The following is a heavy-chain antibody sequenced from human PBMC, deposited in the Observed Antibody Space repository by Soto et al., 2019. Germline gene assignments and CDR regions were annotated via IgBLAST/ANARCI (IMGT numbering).Heavy chain of an antibody. D-gene: IGHD3-10*01. CDR2: IYYNGNT. J-gene: IGHJ4*02. V-gene: IGHV4-31*03. Sequence: QVQLQESGPGLVKPSQTLSLTCTVSGGSISSGDYYWSWIRQLPGKDLEWIAYIYYNGNTYYTPSLKSRATLVLDPSRNPFFLNLNSVAAADTGVYYCARDVGSRHWPGQPSFFGFWGQGTLVTVSS. CDR3: ARDVGSRHWPGQPSFFGF. CDR1: GGSISSGDYY.